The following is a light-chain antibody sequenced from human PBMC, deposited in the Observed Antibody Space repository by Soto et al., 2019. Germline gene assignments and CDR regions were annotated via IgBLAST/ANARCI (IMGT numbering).Light chain of an antibody. CDR1: SSDVGAYDY. CDR2: DVT. J-gene: IGLJ1*01. Sequence: QSALTQPASVSGSPGQWITISCTGTSSDVGAYDYVSWYQQHPGKAPKLMIYDVTNRPSGVSNRFSGSKSGNTASLTISGLQLEDEGDYYCNSYTTSTTYVFGTGTKLTVL. CDR3: NSYTTSTTYV. V-gene: IGLV2-14*03.